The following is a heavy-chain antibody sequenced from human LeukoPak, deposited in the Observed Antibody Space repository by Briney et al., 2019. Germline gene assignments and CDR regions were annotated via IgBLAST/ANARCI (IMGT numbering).Heavy chain of an antibody. D-gene: IGHD1-7*01. J-gene: IGHJ4*02. CDR1: GGTFSSYA. CDR2: IIPIFGTA. Sequence: GASVKVSCKASGGTFSSYAISWVRQAPGQGLEWMGGIIPIFGTANYAQKFQGRVTITADESTSTAYMELSSLRSEDTAVYYCARDLSITGTKNPFDYWGQGTLVTVSS. V-gene: IGHV1-69*13. CDR3: ARDLSITGTKNPFDY.